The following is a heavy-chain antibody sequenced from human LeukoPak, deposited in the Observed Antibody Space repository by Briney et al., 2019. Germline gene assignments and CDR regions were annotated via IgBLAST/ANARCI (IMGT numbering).Heavy chain of an antibody. Sequence: SETLSLTCAVYGGSFSGYYWSWIRQPPGKGLEWIGEINHSGSTNYNPSLKSRVTISVDTSKNQFSLKLSSVTAADTAVYYCARGVLRYFDWLSCFNYWGQGALVTVSS. CDR1: GGSFSGYY. D-gene: IGHD3-9*01. CDR3: ARGVLRYFDWLSCFNY. J-gene: IGHJ4*02. CDR2: INHSGST. V-gene: IGHV4-34*01.